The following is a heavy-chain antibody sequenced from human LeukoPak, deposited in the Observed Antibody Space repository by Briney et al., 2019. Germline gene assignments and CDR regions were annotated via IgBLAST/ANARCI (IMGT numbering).Heavy chain of an antibody. J-gene: IGHJ4*02. Sequence: GGSLRLSCAASGFTFSSYGMHWVRQAPGKGLEWVAVISYDGSNKYYADSVKGRFTISRDNSKNTLHLQMNSLRSEDTAVYYCARKKSNSLDYWGRETLVTVS. CDR1: GFTFSSYG. V-gene: IGHV3-30*03. CDR2: ISYDGSNK. CDR3: ARKKSNSLDY. D-gene: IGHD4-23*01.